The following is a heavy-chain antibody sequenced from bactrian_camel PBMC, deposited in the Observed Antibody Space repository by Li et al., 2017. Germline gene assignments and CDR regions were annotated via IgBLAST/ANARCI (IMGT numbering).Heavy chain of an antibody. CDR1: GLVYPFWS. J-gene: IGHJ4*01. CDR3: AAEAVLPEHRTGPSWLGLYFHY. D-gene: IGHD1*01. CDR2: LHVGSGNT. Sequence: VQLVESGGGSVQAGGSLTLSCAASGLVYPFWSMAWFRQAPGKEREGVARLHVGSGNTYVVDSVRGRFTISRDKTKNTLYLQMNRLKPEDTGMYYCAAEAVLPEHRTGPSWLGLYFHYWGQGTQVTVS. V-gene: IGHV3S63*01.